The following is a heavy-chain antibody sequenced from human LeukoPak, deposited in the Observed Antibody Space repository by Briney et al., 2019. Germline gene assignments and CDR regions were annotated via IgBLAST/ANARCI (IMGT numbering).Heavy chain of an antibody. CDR2: ISSSSSFI. J-gene: IGHJ3*02. Sequence: GGSLRLSCAASGFTFSSYNMNWVRQAPGKGLEWVSSISSSSSFIYYADSVKGRFTISRDNAKNSLYLQMNSLRAEDTAVYYCARRGGSGYDDAFDIWGQGTMVTVSS. V-gene: IGHV3-21*01. CDR3: ARRGGSGYDDAFDI. CDR1: GFTFSSYN. D-gene: IGHD3-22*01.